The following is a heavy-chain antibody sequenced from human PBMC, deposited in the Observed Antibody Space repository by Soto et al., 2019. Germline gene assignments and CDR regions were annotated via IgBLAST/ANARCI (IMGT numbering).Heavy chain of an antibody. D-gene: IGHD4-17*01. CDR1: GYTFTSYG. CDR2: ISAYNGNT. CDR3: ARATLHDYGEVTDAFDI. Sequence: QVQLVQSGAEVKKPGASVKVSCKASGYTFTSYGISWVRQAPGQGLEWTGWISAYNGNTNYAQKLQGRVTMTTDTSTSTAYMELRSLRSDDTAVYYCARATLHDYGEVTDAFDIWGQGTMVTVSS. V-gene: IGHV1-18*01. J-gene: IGHJ3*02.